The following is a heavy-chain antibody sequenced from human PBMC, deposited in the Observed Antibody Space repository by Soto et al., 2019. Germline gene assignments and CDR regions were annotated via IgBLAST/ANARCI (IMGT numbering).Heavy chain of an antibody. CDR3: AKQEDCGYDRPFYH. D-gene: IGHD5-12*01. Sequence: EVQLLESGGGLEQPGGSLRLSCAASGFTFTSYAMSWVRQAPGKGLEWVSGISGRGGSTYYAGSVKGRLTISRDNTKYTLYLQINSLRAEDTAVYYCAKQEDCGYDRPFYHWGQGTLVTVSS. J-gene: IGHJ4*02. CDR2: ISGRGGST. CDR1: GFTFTSYA. V-gene: IGHV3-23*01.